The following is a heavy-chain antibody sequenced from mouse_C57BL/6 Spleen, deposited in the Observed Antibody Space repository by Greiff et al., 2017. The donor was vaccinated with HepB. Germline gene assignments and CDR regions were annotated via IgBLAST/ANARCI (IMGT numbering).Heavy chain of an antibody. CDR2: ISDGGSYT. CDR3: ARGPTMVTTLDY. J-gene: IGHJ2*01. D-gene: IGHD2-9*01. CDR1: GFTFSSYA. Sequence: DVMLVESGGGLVKPGGSLKLSCAASGFTFSSYAMSWVRQTPEKRLEWVATISDGGSYTYYPDNVKGRFTISRDNAKNNLYLQMSHLKAEDTAMYYCARGPTMVTTLDYWGQGTTLTVSS. V-gene: IGHV5-4*03.